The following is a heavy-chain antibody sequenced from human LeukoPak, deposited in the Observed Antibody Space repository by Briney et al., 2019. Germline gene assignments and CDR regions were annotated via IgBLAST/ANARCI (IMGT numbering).Heavy chain of an antibody. CDR2: INPKSGGT. Sequence: ASVKVSCKASGYTFTGYYMHLVRQAPGPGLEWMGWINPKSGGTNYAQKFQGRVTMTRDTSISTAYMELSRLRSDDTAVYYCAREDMVRGVIRGSFDYWGQGTLVTVSS. V-gene: IGHV1-2*02. CDR3: AREDMVRGVIRGSFDY. D-gene: IGHD3-10*01. CDR1: GYTFTGYY. J-gene: IGHJ4*02.